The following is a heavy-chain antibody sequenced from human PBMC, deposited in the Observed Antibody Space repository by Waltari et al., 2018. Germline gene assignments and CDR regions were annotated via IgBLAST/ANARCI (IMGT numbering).Heavy chain of an antibody. CDR3: ARGERLRGLDY. V-gene: IGHV1-3*01. D-gene: IGHD3-16*01. CDR2: INAGNGNT. J-gene: IGHJ4*02. CDR1: GYTFTSYA. Sequence: QVQLAQSGAEVKKPGASVKGSCKASGYTFTSYALTWVRQAPGQRLEGMGWINAGNGNTKYSQKFQGRVTITRDTSASTAYMELSSLRSEDTAVYYCARGERLRGLDYWGQGTLVTVSS.